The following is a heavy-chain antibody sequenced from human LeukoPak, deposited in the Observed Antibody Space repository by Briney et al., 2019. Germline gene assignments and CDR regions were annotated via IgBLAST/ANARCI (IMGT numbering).Heavy chain of an antibody. CDR3: ATPYCSSTSCFDADAFDI. CDR1: GGSFSGYY. D-gene: IGHD2-2*01. V-gene: IGHV4-34*01. CDR2: INHSGST. Sequence: PSETLSLTCAVYGGSFSGYYWSWIRQPPGKGLEWIGEINHSGSTNYNPSLKSRVTISVDTSKNQFSLKLSSVTAADTAVYYCATPYCSSTSCFDADAFDIWGQGTRVTVSS. J-gene: IGHJ3*02.